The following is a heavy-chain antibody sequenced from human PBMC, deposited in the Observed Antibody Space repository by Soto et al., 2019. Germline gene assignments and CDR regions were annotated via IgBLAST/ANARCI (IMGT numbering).Heavy chain of an antibody. CDR1: GFTFSSYG. Sequence: GGSLRLSCAASGFTFSSYGMHWVRQAPGKGLEWVAVISYDGSNKYYADSVKGRFTISRDNSKNTLYLQMNSLRAEDTAVYYCAGGLGSFYYYYGMDVWGQRTTVTVSS. CDR2: ISYDGSNK. CDR3: AGGLGSFYYYYGMDV. V-gene: IGHV3-30*03. J-gene: IGHJ6*02. D-gene: IGHD3-16*01.